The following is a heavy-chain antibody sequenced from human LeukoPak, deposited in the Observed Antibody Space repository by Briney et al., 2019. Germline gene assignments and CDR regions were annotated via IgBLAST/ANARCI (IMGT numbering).Heavy chain of an antibody. CDR2: SRNKVNSYIT. J-gene: IGHJ5*02. CDR1: GFTLSDYY. Sequence: PWGSLRLSCAVSGFTLSDYYMDWVRQAPGKGLEWVGRSRNKVNSYITEYAASVRGRFTISRDDSQNSLILQMNSLRTEDAAVYYCAREIQGDWFDPWGQGTLVTVSS. V-gene: IGHV3-72*01. D-gene: IGHD3-16*01. CDR3: AREIQGDWFDP.